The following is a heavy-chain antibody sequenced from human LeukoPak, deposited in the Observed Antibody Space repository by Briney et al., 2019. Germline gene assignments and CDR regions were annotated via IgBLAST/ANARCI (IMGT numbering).Heavy chain of an antibody. D-gene: IGHD3-10*01. CDR3: AKSSGYFDY. J-gene: IGHJ4*02. V-gene: IGHV3-30*18. CDR1: GFTFSSYG. CDR2: ISYDGSNK. Sequence: PGGSLRLSCAASGFTFSSYGMHWVRQAPGKGLECVAVISYDGSNKYYADSVKGRFTISRDNSKNTLYLQMNSLRAEDTAVYYCAKSSGYFDYWGQGTLVTVSS.